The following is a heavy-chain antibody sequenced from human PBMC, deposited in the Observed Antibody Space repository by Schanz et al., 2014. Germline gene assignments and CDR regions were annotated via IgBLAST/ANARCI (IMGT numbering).Heavy chain of an antibody. CDR2: ISVYTGNT. CDR1: GYTFTTYA. J-gene: IGHJ5*02. D-gene: IGHD3-9*01. CDR3: AKAEYDILTDSYSRLDP. V-gene: IGHV1-18*01. Sequence: QVQLVQSGAEVKKPGASVRVSCKASGYTFTTYAMSWVRQAPGQGLEWVGWISVYTGNTKYGQKVQGRVTMTADTATHTAYMELRSLRSDDTAVYYWAKAEYDILTDSYSRLDPWGQGTLVTVSS.